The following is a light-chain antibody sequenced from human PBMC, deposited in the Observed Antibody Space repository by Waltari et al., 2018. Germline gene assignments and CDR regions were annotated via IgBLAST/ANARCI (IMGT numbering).Light chain of an antibody. CDR2: SAS. Sequence: IPLPHSPFTLSASVLESVIITCRASQSIGTWLAWYQQKPGKAPKLLIYSASTLQNEVPSRFSGSGSGTEFTLTISSLQPDDFATFYCQHYHNYPPTFGGGTKVEIK. J-gene: IGKJ4*01. CDR3: QHYHNYPPT. V-gene: IGKV1-5*03. CDR1: QSIGTW.